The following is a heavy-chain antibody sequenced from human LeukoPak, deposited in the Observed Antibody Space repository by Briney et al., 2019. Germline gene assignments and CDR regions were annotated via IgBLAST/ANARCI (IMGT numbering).Heavy chain of an antibody. CDR3: ARDHRLGVMVAYGMDV. J-gene: IGHJ6*02. D-gene: IGHD2-15*01. Sequence: ASVKVSCKASGYSLTSYGISWVRQAPGQGLEWMGWISAYNGNTNYAQKFQGRVTMTTDTSTSTAYMELRSLRSDDTAVYYCARDHRLGVMVAYGMDVWGQGTTVTVS. CDR1: GYSLTSYG. CDR2: ISAYNGNT. V-gene: IGHV1-18*01.